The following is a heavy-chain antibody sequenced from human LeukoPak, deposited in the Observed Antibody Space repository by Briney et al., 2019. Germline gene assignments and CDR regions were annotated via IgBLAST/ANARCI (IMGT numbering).Heavy chain of an antibody. J-gene: IGHJ3*02. CDR3: ARVGDGLNDAFDI. CDR1: GYTFTDHY. Sequence: GASVKVSCKASGYTFTDHYIHWARQAPGQGLEWMGRINPKSDVTNSAQKFQGRVAMTGDTSMSAAYMELSRLRSDDTAVYYCARVGDGLNDAFDIWGQGTMVTVSS. V-gene: IGHV1-2*06. CDR2: INPKSDVT. D-gene: IGHD5-24*01.